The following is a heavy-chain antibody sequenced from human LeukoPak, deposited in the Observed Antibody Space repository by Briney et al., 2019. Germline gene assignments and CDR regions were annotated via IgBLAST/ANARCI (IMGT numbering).Heavy chain of an antibody. D-gene: IGHD3-16*02. CDR2: IYYSGST. J-gene: IGHJ4*02. Sequence: SETLSLTCTVSGGSISSYYWSWIRQPPGKGLEWIGYIYYSGSTNYSPSLKSRVTISVDTSKNQFSLKLSSVTAADTAVYYCASHYDYVWGSYRNWGQGTLVTVSS. V-gene: IGHV4-59*01. CDR1: GGSISSYY. CDR3: ASHYDYVWGSYRN.